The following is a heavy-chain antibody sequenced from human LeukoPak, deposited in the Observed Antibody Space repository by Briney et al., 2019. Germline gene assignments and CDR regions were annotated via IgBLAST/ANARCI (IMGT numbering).Heavy chain of an antibody. Sequence: GGSLRLSCAASGFTFSSYAMNWVRLGPGKGLEWFSGISGTGGSTYHAESVRGRLTISRDNSKNTLYLQMNSLRAEDTAVYYCAKGNRQQLYYGMDVWGQGTTVTVSS. CDR2: ISGTGGST. J-gene: IGHJ6*02. V-gene: IGHV3-23*01. D-gene: IGHD6-13*01. CDR3: AKGNRQQLYYGMDV. CDR1: GFTFSSYA.